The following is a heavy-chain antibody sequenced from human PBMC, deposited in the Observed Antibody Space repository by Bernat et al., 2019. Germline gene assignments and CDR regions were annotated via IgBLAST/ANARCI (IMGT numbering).Heavy chain of an antibody. CDR1: GGSISSGGYY. J-gene: IGHJ4*02. CDR3: ARVWDHDYGDYAADY. D-gene: IGHD4-17*01. V-gene: IGHV4-31*03. CDR2: IYYSGST. Sequence: QVQLQESGPGLVKPSQTLSLTCTVSGGSISSGGYYWSWIRQHPGKGLEWIGYIYYSGSTYYNPSLKSRVTISVDTSKNQFSLKLSSVTAADTAVYYCARVWDHDYGDYAADYWGQGTLVTVYS.